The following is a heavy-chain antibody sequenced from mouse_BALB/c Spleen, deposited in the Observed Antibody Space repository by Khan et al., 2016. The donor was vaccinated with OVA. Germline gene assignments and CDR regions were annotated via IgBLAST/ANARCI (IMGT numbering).Heavy chain of an antibody. J-gene: IGHJ4*01. D-gene: IGHD1-2*01. Sequence: EVKLEVSGGGLVQPGGSMKLSCAASGFTFSDSWMDWVRQSPEKGLEWVAEIRSKANNHASYYSETVRGRFTISRAASKSSVYLQMNSSRAEDTDIYYWTSNYGRYYYSMDDWGQGTSVTVAS. CDR3: TSNYGRYYYSMDD. V-gene: IGHV6-6*01. CDR2: IRSKANNHAS. CDR1: GFTFSDSW.